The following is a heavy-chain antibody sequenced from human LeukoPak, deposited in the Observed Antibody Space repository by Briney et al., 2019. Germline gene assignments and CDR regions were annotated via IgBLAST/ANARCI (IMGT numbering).Heavy chain of an antibody. D-gene: IGHD5-12*01. CDR3: AKDKGHTVATIMGVGDY. J-gene: IGHJ4*02. CDR2: IRYDGSNK. Sequence: GGSLRLSCAASGFTFSSYAMHWVRKAPGKGLEWVAFIRYDGSNKYYADSVKGRSTISRDNSKNTLYLQMNSLRAEDTAVYYCAKDKGHTVATIMGVGDYWGQGTLVTVSS. V-gene: IGHV3-30*02. CDR1: GFTFSSYA.